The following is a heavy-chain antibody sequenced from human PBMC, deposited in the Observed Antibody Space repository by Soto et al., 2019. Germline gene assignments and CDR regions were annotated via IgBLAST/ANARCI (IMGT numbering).Heavy chain of an antibody. CDR3: AKGMTNYFGSGTYYRADY. CDR1: GFTFRDYG. V-gene: IGHV3-23*01. J-gene: IGHJ4*02. CDR2: ITGSGVIT. Sequence: VGPLRLSCATSGFTFRDYGMSWVRQTPGKGLEWVAAITGSGVITYHADSVQGRFTISRDNSENTLYLQMNSLRADDTAVYYCAKGMTNYFGSGTYYRADYWGQGTLVTVSS. D-gene: IGHD3-10*01.